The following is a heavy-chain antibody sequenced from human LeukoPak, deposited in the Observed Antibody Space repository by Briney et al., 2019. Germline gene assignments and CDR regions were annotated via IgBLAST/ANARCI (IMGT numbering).Heavy chain of an antibody. V-gene: IGHV1-8*01. CDR1: GYTFTSYD. Sequence: ASVKVSCKASGYTFTSYDINWVRQATGQGLEWMGWMNPNSGNTGYAQKFQGRVTMTRNTSISTAYMELSSLKSEDTAVYYCAKGGHITMIVVVFDYWGQGALVTVSS. J-gene: IGHJ4*02. CDR3: AKGGHITMIVVVFDY. CDR2: MNPNSGNT. D-gene: IGHD3-22*01.